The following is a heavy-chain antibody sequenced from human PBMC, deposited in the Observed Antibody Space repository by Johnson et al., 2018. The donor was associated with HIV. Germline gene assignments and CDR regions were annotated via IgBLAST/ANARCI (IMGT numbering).Heavy chain of an antibody. J-gene: IGHJ3*02. D-gene: IGHD6-13*01. CDR3: TTCSRSGAFDI. Sequence: VQLVESGGGVVQPGRSLRLSCAASGFTFSSYAMHWVRQAPGKGLMWVSRIKRKTDGGTSDYAAPVKGRFTISRDDSKNTLYLQMNSLKTEDTAVYYCTTCSRSGAFDIWGQGTMVTVSS. V-gene: IGHV3-15*07. CDR1: GFTFSSYA. CDR2: IKRKTDGGTS.